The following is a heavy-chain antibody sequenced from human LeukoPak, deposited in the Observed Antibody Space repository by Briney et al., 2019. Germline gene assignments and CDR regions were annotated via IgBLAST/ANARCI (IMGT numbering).Heavy chain of an antibody. V-gene: IGHV2-5*01. CDR2: IYWNDDK. J-gene: IGHJ6*02. D-gene: IGHD1-26*01. Sequence: SGPTLVKHTQTLTLTCPFSGFSLRTSGVGVGWIRHPPGKALDWLPLIYWNDDKRYSPSLKSRLTITKDTSKNQVVLTMTNMDPVDTATYYCAHSGGRYYEFGDYYYGMDVWGQGTTVTVS. CDR1: GFSLRTSGVG. CDR3: AHSGGRYYEFGDYYYGMDV.